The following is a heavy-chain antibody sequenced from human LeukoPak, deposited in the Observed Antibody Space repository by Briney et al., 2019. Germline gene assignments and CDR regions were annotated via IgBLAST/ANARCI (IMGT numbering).Heavy chain of an antibody. D-gene: IGHD3-22*01. CDR2: IYHTGTT. CDR3: ARREFYDSTGYFDL. Sequence: SQTLSLTCTVSGGSISSGGHYWTWIRQHPGKGLEWIAYIYHTGTTYYNPSLKSRVNISVDTSKNQFSLKLSSVTAADTAVYYCARREFYDSTGYFDLWGRGTLVTVSS. J-gene: IGHJ2*01. CDR1: GGSISSGGHY. V-gene: IGHV4-31*03.